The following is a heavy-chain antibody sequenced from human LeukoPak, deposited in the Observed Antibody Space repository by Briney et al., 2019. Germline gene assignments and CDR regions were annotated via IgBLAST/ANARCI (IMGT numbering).Heavy chain of an antibody. J-gene: IGHJ5*02. D-gene: IGHD3-3*01. V-gene: IGHV4-59*11. CDR3: ARVFRGAVTSNWFDP. CDR2: ISDSGST. Sequence: SETLSLTCSVSGASMNGHYWTWIRLSPGKGLEWIGYISDSGSTGYNPSLRSRVIMALEASKTEFSLRLNSVTVADTAVYYCARVFRGAVTSNWFDPWGQGTLVTVSS. CDR1: GASMNGHY.